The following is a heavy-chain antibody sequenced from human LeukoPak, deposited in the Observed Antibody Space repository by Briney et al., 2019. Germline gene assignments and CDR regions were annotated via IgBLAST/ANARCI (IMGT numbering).Heavy chain of an antibody. J-gene: IGHJ4*02. CDR1: GFTFGDYA. D-gene: IGHD3-22*01. CDR3: AKGYYYDSSGYYYINSYFDY. Sequence: GGSLRLSCAASGFTFGDYAMHWVRQAPGKGLEGVSGISWNSGSIGYADSVKGRFTISRDNAKNSLYLQMNSLRAEDTALYYCAKGYYYDSSGYYYINSYFDYWGQGTLVTVSS. V-gene: IGHV3-9*01. CDR2: ISWNSGSI.